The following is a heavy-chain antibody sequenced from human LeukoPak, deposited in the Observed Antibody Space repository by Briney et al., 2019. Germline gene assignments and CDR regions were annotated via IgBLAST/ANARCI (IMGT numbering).Heavy chain of an antibody. Sequence: ASVKVSCKASGYTFTSFDINWVRQATGQGLEWMGWMNPNSGDTAYAQNFQGRVTISRTTSQSTAYRELSSLRSEDTAVYYCASANYQHWGQGTLVTVSS. D-gene: IGHD2-8*01. CDR3: ASANYQH. V-gene: IGHV1-8*03. CDR1: GYTFTSFD. J-gene: IGHJ1*01. CDR2: MNPNSGDT.